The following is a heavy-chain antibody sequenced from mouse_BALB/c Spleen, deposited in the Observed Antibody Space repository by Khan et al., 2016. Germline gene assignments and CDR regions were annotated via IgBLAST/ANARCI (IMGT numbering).Heavy chain of an antibody. Sequence: VQLQESGPDLVKPSQSLSLTCTVTGFSITSDYSWHWIRQFPGNKLEWMGYIHYSGSTNYNPSLKSRISITRDTSKNQFFLQLNSVTTEDTATFYCARNYSGGAPWFANWGQGTLVTVSA. CDR1: GFSITSDYS. V-gene: IGHV3-1*02. CDR2: IHYSGST. J-gene: IGHJ3*01. CDR3: ARNYSGGAPWFAN. D-gene: IGHD1-1*02.